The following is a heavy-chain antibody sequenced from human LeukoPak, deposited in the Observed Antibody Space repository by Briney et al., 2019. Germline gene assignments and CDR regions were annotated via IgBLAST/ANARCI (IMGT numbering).Heavy chain of an antibody. J-gene: IGHJ4*02. CDR3: ARSYSSSSYFDY. CDR2: IYTSGST. Sequence: PSETLSLTCTVSGGSISSYYWSWIRQPPGKGLEWIGYIYTSGSTNYNPSLKSRVTISVDTSKNQLSLKLSSVTAADTAVYYCARSYSSSSYFDYWGQGTLVTVSS. CDR1: GGSISSYY. V-gene: IGHV4-4*09. D-gene: IGHD6-6*01.